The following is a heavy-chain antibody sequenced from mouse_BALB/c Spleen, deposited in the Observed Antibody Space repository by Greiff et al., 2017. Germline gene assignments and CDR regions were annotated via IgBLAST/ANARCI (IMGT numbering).Heavy chain of an antibody. D-gene: IGHD1-1*01. J-gene: IGHJ2*01. CDR1: GYTFTSYW. V-gene: IGHV1-7*01. Sequence: QVQLQQSGAELAKPGASVKMSCKASGYTFTSYWMPWVKQRPGQGLEWIGYINPSTGYTEYNQKFKDKATLTADKSSSTAYMQQSSLTSEDSAVYYYARRFTTVVATEDDYWGKGTTLTVSA. CDR3: ARRFTTVVATEDDY. CDR2: INPSTGYT.